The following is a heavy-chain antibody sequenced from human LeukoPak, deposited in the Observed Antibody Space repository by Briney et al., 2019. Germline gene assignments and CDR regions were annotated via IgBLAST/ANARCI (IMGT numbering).Heavy chain of an antibody. CDR2: IYYSGST. CDR3: ARVVIGSTYGGTLAYGMDV. Sequence: SETLSLTCTVSGGSVSSGSYYWSWIRQPPGKGLEWIGYIYYSGSTNYNPSLKSRVTISVDTSKNQFSLKLSSVTAADTAVYYCARVVIGSTYGGTLAYGMDVWGQGTTVTVSS. V-gene: IGHV4-61*01. J-gene: IGHJ6*02. D-gene: IGHD4-23*01. CDR1: GGSVSSGSYY.